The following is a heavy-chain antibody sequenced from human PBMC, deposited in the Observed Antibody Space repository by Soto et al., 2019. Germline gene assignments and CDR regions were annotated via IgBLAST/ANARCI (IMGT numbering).Heavy chain of an antibody. D-gene: IGHD3-10*01. J-gene: IGHJ6*03. CDR1: GYTFTSYG. Sequence: ASVKVSCKASGYTFTSYGISWVRQAPGQGLEWMGWISAYNGNTNYAQKLQGRVTMTTDTSTSTAYMELRSLRSDDTAVYYCARSVYYYGSGSYYTTHYYYYMDVWGKGTTVTVSS. CDR3: ARSVYYYGSGSYYTTHYYYYMDV. V-gene: IGHV1-18*01. CDR2: ISAYNGNT.